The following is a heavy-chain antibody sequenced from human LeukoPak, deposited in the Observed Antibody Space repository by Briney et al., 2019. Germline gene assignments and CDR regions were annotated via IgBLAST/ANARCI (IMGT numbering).Heavy chain of an antibody. CDR2: VYYSGST. CDR3: ARVGGYYDSSGYPDY. V-gene: IGHV4-59*01. D-gene: IGHD3-22*01. CDR1: GGSISSYY. Sequence: SETLSLTCTVSGGSISSYYWSWIRQPPGKGLEWIGYVYYSGSTNYNPSLKSRVTISVDTSKNQFSLKLCSVTAADTAVYYCARVGGYYDSSGYPDYWGQGTLVTVSS. J-gene: IGHJ4*02.